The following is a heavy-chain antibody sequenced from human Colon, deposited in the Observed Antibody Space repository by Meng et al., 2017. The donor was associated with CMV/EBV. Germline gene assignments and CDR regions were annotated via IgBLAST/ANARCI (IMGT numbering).Heavy chain of an antibody. V-gene: IGHV3-30*04. CDR3: ARDAVVETPTRSRVGYFDY. Sequence: GESLKISCSASGFTFSHYAMHWVRQAPGKGLEWVALISYDGSNILYADSVEGRFTISRDNSKDTLFLQMNSLKAEDTAVYSCARDAVVETPTRSRVGYFDYWGQGTQVTVSS. J-gene: IGHJ4*02. CDR1: GFTFSHYA. CDR2: ISYDGSNI. D-gene: IGHD2-15*01.